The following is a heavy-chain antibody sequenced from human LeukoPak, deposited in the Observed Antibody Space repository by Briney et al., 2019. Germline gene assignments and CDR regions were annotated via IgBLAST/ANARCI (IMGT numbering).Heavy chain of an antibody. Sequence: PGGSLRLSCAASGFTFSSYSMNWVRQAPGKGLEWVSYISSSSSTIYYADSVKGRFTISRDNAKNSLYLQMNSLRAEDTAVYYCARVGGSSWSYYYYYYMDVWGKGTTVTVSS. CDR2: ISSSSSTI. J-gene: IGHJ6*03. D-gene: IGHD6-13*01. CDR3: ARVGGSSWSYYYYYYMDV. CDR1: GFTFSSYS. V-gene: IGHV3-48*01.